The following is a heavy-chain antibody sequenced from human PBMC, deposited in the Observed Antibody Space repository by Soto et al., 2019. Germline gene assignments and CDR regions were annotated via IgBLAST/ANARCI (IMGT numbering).Heavy chain of an antibody. CDR2: IRSKAYGGTT. Sequence: HPGGSLRLSCAASVFTFSSYSMNWVRQAPGKGLEWVGFIRSKAYGGTTEYAASVKGRFTISRDDSKSIAYLQMNSLKTEDTAVYYCTRDRFIYYDILTDTLPAPDAFDIWGQGTMVTVSS. CDR3: TRDRFIYYDILTDTLPAPDAFDI. D-gene: IGHD3-9*01. V-gene: IGHV3-49*04. CDR1: VFTFSSYS. J-gene: IGHJ3*02.